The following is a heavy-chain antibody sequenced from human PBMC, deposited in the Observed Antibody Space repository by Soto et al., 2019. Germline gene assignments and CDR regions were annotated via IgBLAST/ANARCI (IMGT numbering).Heavy chain of an antibody. CDR1: GGSISSGGYY. CDR2: IYYSGST. D-gene: IGHD5-12*01. Sequence: LSLTCTVSGGSISSGGYYWSWIRQHPGKGLEWIGYIYYSGSTYYNPSLKSRVTISVDTSKNQFSLKLGSVTAADTAVYYCARDNVDIVATRFRGSWFDPWGQGTLVTVSS. CDR3: ARDNVDIVATRFRGSWFDP. J-gene: IGHJ5*02. V-gene: IGHV4-31*03.